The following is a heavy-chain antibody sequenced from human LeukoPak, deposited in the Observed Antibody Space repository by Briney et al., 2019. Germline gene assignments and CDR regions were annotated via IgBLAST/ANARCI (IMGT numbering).Heavy chain of an antibody. V-gene: IGHV4-59*01. CDR1: GGSISSYY. Sequence: SETLSLTCTVSGGSISSYYWSWIRQPPGKGLEWIGYIYYSGSTNYNPSLKSRVTISVDTSKNQFSLKLSSVTAADTAVYYCARDVGVPAASGYYYYYGMDVWGQGTTVTVSS. CDR2: IYYSGST. CDR3: ARDVGVPAASGYYYYYGMDV. J-gene: IGHJ6*02. D-gene: IGHD2-2*01.